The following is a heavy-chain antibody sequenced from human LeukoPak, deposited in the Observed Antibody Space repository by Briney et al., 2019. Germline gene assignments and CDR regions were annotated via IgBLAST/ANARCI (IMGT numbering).Heavy chain of an antibody. J-gene: IGHJ5*02. CDR1: GGSICSYY. CDR3: ARWITMVRGVISLGWFDP. D-gene: IGHD3-10*01. Sequence: SETLSLTCTVSGGSICSYYWSWIRQPAGKGLEWIGYIYYSGSTNYNPSLKSRVTISVDTSKNQFSLKLSSVTAADTAVYYCARWITMVRGVISLGWFDPWGQGTLVTVSS. CDR2: IYYSGST. V-gene: IGHV4-59*01.